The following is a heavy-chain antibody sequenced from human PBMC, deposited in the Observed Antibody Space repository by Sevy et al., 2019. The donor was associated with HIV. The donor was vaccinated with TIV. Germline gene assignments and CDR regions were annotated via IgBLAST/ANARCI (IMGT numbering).Heavy chain of an antibody. J-gene: IGHJ6*03. CDR3: AKGRRGQRIAVAEGVIDV. CDR2: ISGSGGST. CDR1: GFTFSSYA. D-gene: IGHD6-19*01. Sequence: GGSLRLSCAASGFTFSSYAMSWVRQAPGKGLEWVSAISGSGGSTYYADSVKGRFTISRDNSKNTLYLQMNSLRAEDTAVYYCAKGRRGQRIAVAEGVIDVWGKGTTVTVSS. V-gene: IGHV3-23*01.